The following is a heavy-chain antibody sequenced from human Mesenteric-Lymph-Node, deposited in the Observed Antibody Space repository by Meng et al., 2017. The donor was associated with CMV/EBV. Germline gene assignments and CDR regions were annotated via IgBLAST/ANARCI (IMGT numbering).Heavy chain of an antibody. Sequence: GESLKISCAASGITFSRFAMSWVRKAPGTGLEWVSGISGSGGGTHYADSVKGRFTMSRDNSKNMLYLQMNSLRAEDTAVYYCAKESSSSSDYWGQGTLVTVSS. V-gene: IGHV3-23*01. CDR1: GITFSRFA. CDR3: AKESSSSSDY. CDR2: ISGSGGGT. J-gene: IGHJ4*02. D-gene: IGHD6-6*01.